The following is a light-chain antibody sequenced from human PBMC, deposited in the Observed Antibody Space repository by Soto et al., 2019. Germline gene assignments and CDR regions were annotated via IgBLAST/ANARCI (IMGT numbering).Light chain of an antibody. CDR3: QQYGRP. CDR1: QSVTSDY. CDR2: GAY. J-gene: IGKJ1*01. V-gene: IGKV3-20*01. Sequence: EIVLTQSPGTLSLSPGERATLSCRASQSVTSDYLAWYQQKPGQAPRLLIHGAYSRAPGIPDRFSGSGSGTDFTLTISRLEPEDFAVYYCQQYGRPFGQGTKVEIK.